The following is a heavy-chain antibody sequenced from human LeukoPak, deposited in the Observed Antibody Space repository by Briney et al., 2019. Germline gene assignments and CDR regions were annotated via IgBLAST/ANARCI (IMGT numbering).Heavy chain of an antibody. CDR2: ISSSGSTI. CDR1: GFTFSDYY. V-gene: IGHV3-11*01. Sequence: PGGSLRLSCAASGFTFSDYYMSWIRQAPGKGLEWVSYISSSGSTIYYADSVKGRFTISRDNAKNSLYLQMNSLRAEDTAVYYCARGLAAAPRAYRRGFDPWGQGTLVTVSS. D-gene: IGHD6-13*01. CDR3: ARGLAAAPRAYRRGFDP. J-gene: IGHJ5*02.